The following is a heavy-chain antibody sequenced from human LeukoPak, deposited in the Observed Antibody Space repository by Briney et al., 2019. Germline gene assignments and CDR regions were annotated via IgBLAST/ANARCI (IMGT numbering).Heavy chain of an antibody. CDR2: IQPDGSGA. CDR1: GFTFRGYW. Sequence: GGSLRLSCVTSGFTFRGYWMSWFRQAPGKGLEWVGNIQPDGSGAFYVDAMRSRFTISRDNAQNSLYLQINSLRAEDTAVYYCAREDDHNTNDCWGQGTLVTVSS. J-gene: IGHJ4*02. V-gene: IGHV3-7*01. D-gene: IGHD5-24*01. CDR3: AREDDHNTNDC.